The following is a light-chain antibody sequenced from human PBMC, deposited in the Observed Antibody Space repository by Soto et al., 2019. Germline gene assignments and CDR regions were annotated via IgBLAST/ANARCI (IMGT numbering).Light chain of an antibody. CDR1: SSDIGESNY. CDR2: EGS. Sequence: QSALTQPASVSGAPGQSITSSCTGTSSDIGESNYVSRDQQHRGRAPRLLIYEGSYRPSGVSHRFSGSKFGNTSSLTISGLQAEDEADYHCSSYSSGSTLNVFVTGTKVTVL. V-gene: IGLV2-14*01. CDR3: SSYSSGSTLNV. J-gene: IGLJ1*01.